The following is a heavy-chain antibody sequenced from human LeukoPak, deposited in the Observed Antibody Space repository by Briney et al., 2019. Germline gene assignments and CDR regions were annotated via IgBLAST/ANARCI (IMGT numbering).Heavy chain of an antibody. CDR3: AKDPWGPRGSGKYFDY. CDR2: IYPDGNNK. D-gene: IGHD3-10*01. Sequence: GGSLRLSCGASGFIFRSYGMHWVRQAPGKGLEWVACIYPDGNNKDYADSVKGRFTISRDNSKNTLYLQMNSLRAEDTAVYYCAKDPWGPRGSGKYFDYWGQGTLVTVSS. J-gene: IGHJ4*02. V-gene: IGHV3-30*02. CDR1: GFIFRSYG.